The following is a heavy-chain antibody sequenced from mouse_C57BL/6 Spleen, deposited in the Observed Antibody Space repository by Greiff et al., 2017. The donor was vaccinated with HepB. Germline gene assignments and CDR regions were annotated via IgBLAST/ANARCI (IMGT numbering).Heavy chain of an antibody. D-gene: IGHD1-1*01. V-gene: IGHV1-39*01. CDR3: ARSRTTVVAPYYCDY. Sequence: VQLQQSGPELVKPGASVKISCTASGYSFTDYNMNWVTQSNGKSLEWIGVINPNYGTTSYNQKFKGKATLTVDQSSSTAYMQLNSLTSEDSAVYYCARSRTTVVAPYYCDYGGQGTTLTVSS. J-gene: IGHJ2*01. CDR2: INPNYGTT. CDR1: GYSFTDYN.